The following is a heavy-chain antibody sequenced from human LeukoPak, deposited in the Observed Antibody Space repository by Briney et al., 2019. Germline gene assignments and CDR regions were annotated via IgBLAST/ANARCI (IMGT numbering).Heavy chain of an antibody. V-gene: IGHV4-4*07. CDR2: IYTSGTT. CDR1: GGSISSYY. CDR3: ARTSPRAATVDY. Sequence: PSETLSLTCAVSGGSISSYYWSWIRQPAGKGLGWIGRIYTSGTTNYNPSLKSRVTMSVDTSKNQFSLNLNSVTAADTAVYYCARTSPRAATVDYWGQGTLVTVSS. D-gene: IGHD2-15*01. J-gene: IGHJ4*02.